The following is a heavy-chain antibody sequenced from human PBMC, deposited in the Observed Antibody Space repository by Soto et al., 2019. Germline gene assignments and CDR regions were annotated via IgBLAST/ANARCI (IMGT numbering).Heavy chain of an antibody. Sequence: PWGSLRLCWGASGFTFSNYAMHWVLQAPGKVLEWVSVISDSGGSTYYADSVKGRFTINADTSNNQLSLQLNSVTPDDTAVYYCARLIGDSWLDSWGQGTLVTVSS. V-gene: IGHV3-23*01. CDR3: ARLIGDSWLDS. CDR2: ISDSGGST. D-gene: IGHD2-8*01. J-gene: IGHJ5*01. CDR1: GFTFSNYA.